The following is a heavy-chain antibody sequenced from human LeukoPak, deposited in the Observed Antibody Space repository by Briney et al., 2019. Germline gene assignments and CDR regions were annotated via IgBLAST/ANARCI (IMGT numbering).Heavy chain of an antibody. Sequence: GASVKVSCKTSGYTFTDYYLHWVRQAPGQGLEWVGWIHPNSGATHYAQKFQGRLTMTRDTSISTVYMELTRLRSDDTAVYYCARDMGRYSGYDYDYWGQGTLVTVSS. CDR1: GYTFTDYY. V-gene: IGHV1-2*02. J-gene: IGHJ4*02. D-gene: IGHD5-12*01. CDR3: ARDMGRYSGYDYDY. CDR2: IHPNSGAT.